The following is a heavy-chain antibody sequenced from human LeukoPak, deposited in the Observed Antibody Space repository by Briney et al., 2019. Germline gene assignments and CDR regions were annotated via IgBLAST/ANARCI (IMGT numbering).Heavy chain of an antibody. Sequence: GGSLRLSCAASGFTFRSHWMSWVRQAPGKGLEWVAYIKEDGGEKNYVDSVKGRFTISRDNAKNALYLEMISLRAEDTAVYYCARLGYCSTTRCYYGMDVWGQGTTVTVAS. CDR2: IKEDGGEK. V-gene: IGHV3-7*01. J-gene: IGHJ6*02. CDR1: GFTFRSHW. CDR3: ARLGYCSTTRCYYGMDV. D-gene: IGHD2-2*01.